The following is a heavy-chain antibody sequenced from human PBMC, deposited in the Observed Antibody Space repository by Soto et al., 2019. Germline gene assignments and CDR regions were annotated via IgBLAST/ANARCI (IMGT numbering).Heavy chain of an antibody. J-gene: IGHJ5*02. CDR1: GGSMSGTNF. CDR2: INHTGTT. D-gene: IGHD6-6*01. CDR3: ADPPASS. Sequence: SETLSLTCTVSGGSMSGTNFWNWVRQPPGKGLEWIGEINHTGTTNYNPSLKSRVTISVDTSKNQFSLKLTSVTAADTAVYYCADPPASSWGQGLLVT. V-gene: IGHV4-4*02.